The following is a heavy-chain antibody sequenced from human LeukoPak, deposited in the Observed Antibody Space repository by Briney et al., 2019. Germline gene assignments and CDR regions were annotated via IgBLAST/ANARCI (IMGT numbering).Heavy chain of an antibody. CDR1: GFTFSFYE. V-gene: IGHV3-48*03. CDR2: IGKSGSAI. J-gene: IGHJ4*02. Sequence: PGGSLRLSCAASGFTFSFYEMNWVRQAPGKGLEWVSYIGKSGSAIYYADSVKGRFTISRDNAKNSLYLQMNSLRVEDTALYYCVSDPRSNRDYWGQGTLVIVSS. CDR3: VSDPRSNRDY. D-gene: IGHD1-14*01.